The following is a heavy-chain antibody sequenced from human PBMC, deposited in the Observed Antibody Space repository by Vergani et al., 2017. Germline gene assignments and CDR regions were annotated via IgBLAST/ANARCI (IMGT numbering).Heavy chain of an antibody. V-gene: IGHV1-69*17. Sequence: QVQLVQSGAEVKKPGSSVKVSCKASGGTFSSYAISWVRQAPGQGLEWMGGIIPIFGIANYAQKFQGRVTITADKSTSTAYMERSSLRSEDTAVYYCAREVGIAAASNYFDYWGQGTLVTVSS. CDR3: AREVGIAAASNYFDY. J-gene: IGHJ4*02. D-gene: IGHD6-13*01. CDR2: IIPIFGIA. CDR1: GGTFSSYA.